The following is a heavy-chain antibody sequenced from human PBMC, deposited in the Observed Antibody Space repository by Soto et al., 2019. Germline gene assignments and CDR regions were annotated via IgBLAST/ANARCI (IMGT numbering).Heavy chain of an antibody. CDR2: IIPIFGTA. V-gene: IGHV1-69*13. CDR3: ARELAAVYYYGMDV. CDR1: GYTFTSYG. D-gene: IGHD6-13*01. J-gene: IGHJ6*02. Sequence: SVKVSCKASGYTFTSYGISWVRQAPGQGLEWMGGIIPIFGTANYAQKFQGRVTITADESTSTAYMELSSLRSEDTAVYYCARELAAVYYYGMDVWGQGTTVTVSS.